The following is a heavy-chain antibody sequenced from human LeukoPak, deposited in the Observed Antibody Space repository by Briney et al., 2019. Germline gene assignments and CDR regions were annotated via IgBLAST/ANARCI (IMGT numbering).Heavy chain of an antibody. Sequence: GGSLRLSCAASGFTFSRYSMNWVRQAPGKGLEWVSSITSSSSYIYYADSVKGRFTISRDNAKNSLYLQMNSLRAEDTAIYYCAKRSSISSGYFDFWGRGTLVTVSS. D-gene: IGHD3-22*01. CDR1: GFTFSRYS. J-gene: IGHJ4*02. CDR3: AKRSSISSGYFDF. CDR2: ITSSSSYI. V-gene: IGHV3-21*04.